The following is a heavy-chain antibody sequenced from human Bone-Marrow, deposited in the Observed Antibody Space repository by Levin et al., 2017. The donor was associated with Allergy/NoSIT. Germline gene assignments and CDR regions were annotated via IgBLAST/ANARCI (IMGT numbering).Heavy chain of an antibody. CDR2: IDPSNGRT. D-gene: IGHD2-21*02. V-gene: IGHV1-18*01. CDR3: VRDHPSFAIMTD. J-gene: IGHJ1*01. CDR1: GYYFIISG. Sequence: GASVKVSCKTSGYYFIISGINWVRQAPGQRLEWMGWIDPSNGRTALAQKFQGRVTLTTDRWTATGNMELRSLTFDDTALYYCVRDHPSFAIMTDWGQGSLVTVSS.